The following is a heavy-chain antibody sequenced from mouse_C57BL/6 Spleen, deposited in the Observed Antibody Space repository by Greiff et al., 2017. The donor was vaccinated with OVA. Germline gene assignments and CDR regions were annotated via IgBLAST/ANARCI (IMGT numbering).Heavy chain of an antibody. CDR2: IHPNSGST. CDR1: GYTFTSYW. V-gene: IGHV1-64*01. D-gene: IGHD1-1*01. CDR3: ASITTVVATDYFDY. Sequence: VQLQQPGAELVKPGASVKLSCKASGYTFTSYWMHWVKQRPGQGLEWIGMIHPNSGSTNYNEKFKSKATLTVDKSSSTAYMQLSSLTSEDSAVYYCASITTVVATDYFDYWGQGTTLTVSS. J-gene: IGHJ2*01.